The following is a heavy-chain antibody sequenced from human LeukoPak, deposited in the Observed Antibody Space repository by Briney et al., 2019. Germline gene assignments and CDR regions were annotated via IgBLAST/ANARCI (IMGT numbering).Heavy chain of an antibody. D-gene: IGHD2-2*01. V-gene: IGHV4-59*08. CDR3: ARTKRYCSSTSCFPDWFDP. J-gene: IGHJ5*02. CDR2: IYYSGST. CDR1: GGSFSGYY. Sequence: SETLSLTCAVYGGSFSGYYWSWIRQPPGKGLEWIGYIYYSGSTNYNPSLKSRVTISVDTSKNQFSLKLSSVTAADTAVYYCARTKRYCSSTSCFPDWFDPWGQGTLVTVSS.